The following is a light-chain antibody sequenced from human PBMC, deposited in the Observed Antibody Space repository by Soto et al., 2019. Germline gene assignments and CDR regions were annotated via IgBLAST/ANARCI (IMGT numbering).Light chain of an antibody. Sequence: NKNYLAWYQHKPGKAPKLLISASARLQSGGPSRCSGSGAGTDFTLTIDSLRPEDFASYYCQQSYSSSPITFGPGTRLEIK. CDR1: NKNY. V-gene: IGKV1-39*01. CDR2: ASA. CDR3: QQSYSSSPIT. J-gene: IGKJ5*01.